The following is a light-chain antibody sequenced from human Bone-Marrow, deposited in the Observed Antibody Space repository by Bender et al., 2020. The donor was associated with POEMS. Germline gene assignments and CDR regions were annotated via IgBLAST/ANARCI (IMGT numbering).Light chain of an antibody. J-gene: IGLJ3*02. CDR2: SNN. Sequence: TISCSGTSSNFGNNAANWYQHVPGTAPKLLIYSNNQRPSGVPDRFSASTSGTSASLAISGLHSDDEADYYCSSWDDNLNGWVFGGGTKLTVL. CDR3: SSWDDNLNGWV. V-gene: IGLV1-44*01. CDR1: SSNFGNNA.